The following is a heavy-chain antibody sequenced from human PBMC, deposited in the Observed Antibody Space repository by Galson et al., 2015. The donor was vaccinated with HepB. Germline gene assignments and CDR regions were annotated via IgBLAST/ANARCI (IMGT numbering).Heavy chain of an antibody. V-gene: IGHV3-23*01. Sequence: SLRLCCASSEFTFSSYAMSWVRQAPGKGLEWVSVIRDSGGSTYYADSVKGRFTISRDNSKNTLYLHVNSLRAEDTALYYCAKGCSTTCYGNFDYWGQGTLVTVSS. CDR2: IRDSGGST. D-gene: IGHD2-2*01. CDR1: EFTFSSYA. J-gene: IGHJ4*02. CDR3: AKGCSTTCYGNFDY.